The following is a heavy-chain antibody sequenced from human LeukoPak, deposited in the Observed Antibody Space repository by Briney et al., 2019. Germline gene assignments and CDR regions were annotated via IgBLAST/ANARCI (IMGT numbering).Heavy chain of an antibody. CDR2: IYSGDNT. V-gene: IGHV3-66*02. CDR1: GFTFDDYG. Sequence: GGSLRLSCAASGFTFDDYGMSWVRQAPGKGLEWVSVIYSGDNTYYVESVKGRFTISRDNSKNTLFLQMNRLRAEDTAVYYCAGRRVLDASFDYWGQGTLVTVSS. D-gene: IGHD3-16*01. CDR3: AGRRVLDASFDY. J-gene: IGHJ4*02.